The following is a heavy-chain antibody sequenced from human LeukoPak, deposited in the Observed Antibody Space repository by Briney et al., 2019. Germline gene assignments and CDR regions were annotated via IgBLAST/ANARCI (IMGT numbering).Heavy chain of an antibody. D-gene: IGHD5-12*01. V-gene: IGHV3-23*01. CDR3: AKKWRQPVPPYLDY. Sequence: GGSLRLSCAASGFTFSSHAMSWVRQAPGKGLEWVSTISGSGGKTYYAHSVKGRFTISRDNSKNTLYLQMNSLRADDTAVYYCAKKWRQPVPPYLDYWGQGTRVTVSS. CDR2: ISGSGGKT. CDR1: GFTFSSHA. J-gene: IGHJ4*02.